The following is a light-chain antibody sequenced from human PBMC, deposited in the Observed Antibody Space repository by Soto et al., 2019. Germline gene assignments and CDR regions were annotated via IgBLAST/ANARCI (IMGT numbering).Light chain of an antibody. Sequence: EIVMTQSPATLSVSPGERVTLSCRASQSVGSNLAWYQQKPGQAPRVLIYDASTMATVIPARFSGSGSGTEFTLTISSLQSEDFAVYYCQQYDNWPLTFGGGTKVEIK. CDR2: DAS. V-gene: IGKV3-15*01. CDR3: QQYDNWPLT. CDR1: QSVGSN. J-gene: IGKJ4*01.